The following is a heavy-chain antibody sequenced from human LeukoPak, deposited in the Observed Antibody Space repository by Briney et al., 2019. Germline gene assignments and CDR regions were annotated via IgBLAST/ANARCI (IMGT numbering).Heavy chain of an antibody. CDR3: AKVMKGSERLTMVRGVIIKTAGLYYMDV. D-gene: IGHD3-10*01. J-gene: IGHJ6*03. V-gene: IGHV3-48*01. Sequence: PGGSLRLSCAASGITFSSYSMNWVRQAPGKGLEWVSYISSSSSTIYYADSVKGRFTISRDNAKNSLYLQMNSLRAEDTAVYYCAKVMKGSERLTMVRGVIIKTAGLYYMDVWGKGTTVTVSS. CDR2: ISSSSSTI. CDR1: GITFSSYS.